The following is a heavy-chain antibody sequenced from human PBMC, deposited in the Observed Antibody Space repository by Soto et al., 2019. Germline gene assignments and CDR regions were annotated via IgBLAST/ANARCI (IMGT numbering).Heavy chain of an antibody. J-gene: IGHJ4*02. CDR3: ARGFDSSGWYGYDY. Sequence: GGSLRLSCAASGFTFSSYGMHWVRQAPGKGLEWVAVIWYDGSNKYYADSVKGRFTISRDNSKNTLYLQMNSLRAEDTAVYYCARGFDSSGWYGYDYWGQGTLVTVS. V-gene: IGHV3-33*01. CDR1: GFTFSSYG. CDR2: IWYDGSNK. D-gene: IGHD6-19*01.